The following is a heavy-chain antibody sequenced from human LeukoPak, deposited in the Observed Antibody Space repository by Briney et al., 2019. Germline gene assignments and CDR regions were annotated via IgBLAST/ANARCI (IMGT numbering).Heavy chain of an antibody. J-gene: IGHJ5*02. V-gene: IGHV4-34*01. CDR1: GGSFSGYY. CDR3: ARRRGFGRGWFDP. D-gene: IGHD3-10*01. CDR2: INHSEST. Sequence: PSETLSLTCAVYGGSFSGYYWSWIRQPPGKGLEWIGEINHSESTNYNPSLKSRVTTSVDTSTNQFSLKLSSVTAADTAVYYCARRRGFGRGWFDPWGQGTLVTVSS.